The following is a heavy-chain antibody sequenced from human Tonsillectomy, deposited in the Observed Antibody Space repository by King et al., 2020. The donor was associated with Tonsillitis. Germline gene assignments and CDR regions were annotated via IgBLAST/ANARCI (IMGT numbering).Heavy chain of an antibody. CDR2: INPNSGGT. J-gene: IGHJ5*02. CDR3: ARELAYCSVDNCYRGWFDP. D-gene: IGHD2-15*01. CDR1: GYTFSDYY. V-gene: IGHV1-2*02. Sequence: VQLVESGTEVKKPGASVKVSCKASGYTFSDYYIHWVRQAPGQGLEWMGWINPNSGGTNYALRFLGRVTMTRDTSISTAYMELSRLRSDDTAVYYCARELAYCSVDNCYRGWFDPWGQGTLVTVSS.